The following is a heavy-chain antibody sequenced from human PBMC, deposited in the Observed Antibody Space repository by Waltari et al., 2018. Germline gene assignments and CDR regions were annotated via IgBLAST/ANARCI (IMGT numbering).Heavy chain of an antibody. D-gene: IGHD3-22*01. Sequence: QLQLQESGPGLVKPSETLSLNCTVSGGSISSSSYYWGWIRQPPGKGLEWIGSIYYSGSTYYNPSLKSRVTISVDTSKNQFSLKLSSVTAADTAVYYCARSTGPVVCCFDSCGQGTLVTVSS. V-gene: IGHV4-39*01. CDR1: GGSISSSSYY. J-gene: IGHJ4*02. CDR3: ARSTGPVVCCFDS. CDR2: IYYSGST.